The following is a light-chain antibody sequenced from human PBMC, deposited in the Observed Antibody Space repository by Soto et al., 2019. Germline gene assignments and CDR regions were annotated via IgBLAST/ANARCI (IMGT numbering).Light chain of an antibody. CDR3: QQYGRSPTT. J-gene: IGKJ1*01. V-gene: IGKV3-20*01. Sequence: EIVVTQSPATLSVSPGDRATLSCRASQSVDNDLAWYQQKPGQPPRLLIYGASSRATGIPDRFSGSGSGTDFTLTISRLEPEDFAVYYCQQYGRSPTTFGQGTKVDIK. CDR1: QSVDND. CDR2: GAS.